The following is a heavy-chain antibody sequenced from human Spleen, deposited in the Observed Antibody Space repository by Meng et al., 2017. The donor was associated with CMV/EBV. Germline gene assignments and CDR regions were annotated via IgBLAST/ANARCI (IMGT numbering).Heavy chain of an antibody. CDR2: FDPEAGET. J-gene: IGHJ4*02. Sequence: LVRYGAEVKQMWTSVNVSCNVSGSTLPELSMHWVGQGPRKGLEWMGVFDPEAGETIYAQKFQGRVIMIADTSTDTAYMELSSLRSEDTAVYYCATKGDSSGPYYFDYWGQGTLVTVSS. V-gene: IGHV1-24*01. CDR1: GSTLPELS. CDR3: ATKGDSSGPYYFDY. D-gene: IGHD3-22*01.